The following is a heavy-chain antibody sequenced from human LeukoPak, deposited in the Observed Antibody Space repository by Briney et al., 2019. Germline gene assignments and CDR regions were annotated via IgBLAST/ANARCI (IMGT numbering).Heavy chain of an antibody. CDR1: GFTFDDYG. Sequence: GGSLRLSCAASGFTFDDYGMSWVRQAPGRGLEWGSGINWNGGSTGYADSVKGRFTISRDNAKNSLYLQMNSLRAEDTALYYCARDWGRMDIVVADAFDIWGQGTMVTVSS. J-gene: IGHJ3*02. CDR2: INWNGGST. D-gene: IGHD2-2*03. CDR3: ARDWGRMDIVVADAFDI. V-gene: IGHV3-20*04.